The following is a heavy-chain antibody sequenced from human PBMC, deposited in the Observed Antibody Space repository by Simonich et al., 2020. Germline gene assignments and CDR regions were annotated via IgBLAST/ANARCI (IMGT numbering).Heavy chain of an antibody. CDR1: GYTFTSYG. J-gene: IGHJ4*02. Sequence: QVQLVQPGAEVKKPGASVKVSCKDSGYTFTSYGISGVRQSPGQWLEWVVGISRYNGNTNYAQKLQGRVTMTTDTSTSTAYMERRSLRSDDTAVYYCARASRGTWWYYYFDYWGQGTLVTVSS. CDR3: ARASRGTWWYYYFDY. V-gene: IGHV1-18*01. D-gene: IGHD2-15*01. CDR2: ISRYNGNT.